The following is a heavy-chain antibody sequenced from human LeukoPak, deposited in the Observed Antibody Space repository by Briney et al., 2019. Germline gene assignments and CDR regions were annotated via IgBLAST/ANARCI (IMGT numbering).Heavy chain of an antibody. Sequence: SETLSLTCSVYGGSFRGYYWIWIRQSPGMGLQWIGEISHSGKTNYNPSLESRLTMSVDTSKNQFSLKLTSVTAADTSLYYCARHELGSSGWQPGWFDPWGQGTLVTVCS. D-gene: IGHD6-19*01. CDR1: GGSFRGYY. CDR2: ISHSGKT. J-gene: IGHJ5*02. CDR3: ARHELGSSGWQPGWFDP. V-gene: IGHV4-34*01.